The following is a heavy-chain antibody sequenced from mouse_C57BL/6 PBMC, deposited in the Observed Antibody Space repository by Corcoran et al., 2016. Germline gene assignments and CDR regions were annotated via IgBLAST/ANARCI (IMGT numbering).Heavy chain of an antibody. Sequence: EVQLQQSGPELVKPGASVKISCKASGYTFTDYYMNWVKQSHGKSLEWIGDINPNNGGTSYNKKLKGKATLTVDKSSSTAYMELRSLTSEDSAVYYCARGDGGWYFDVWGTGTTVTVSS. V-gene: IGHV1-26*01. CDR2: INPNNGGT. CDR3: ARGDGGWYFDV. D-gene: IGHD3-3*01. CDR1: GYTFTDYY. J-gene: IGHJ1*03.